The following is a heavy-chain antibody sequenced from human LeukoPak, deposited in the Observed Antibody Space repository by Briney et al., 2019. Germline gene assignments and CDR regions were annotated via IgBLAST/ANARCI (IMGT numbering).Heavy chain of an antibody. J-gene: IGHJ3*02. Sequence: SETLSLTCTVSGGSISSGDYYWSWIRQPPGKGLEWIGYIYYSGSAYYNPSLKSRVTISVDTSKNQFSLKLSSVTAADTAVYYCARDCSSTSCYRNLDAFDIWGQGTMVTVSS. V-gene: IGHV4-30-4*08. D-gene: IGHD2-2*01. CDR2: IYYSGSA. CDR3: ARDCSSTSCYRNLDAFDI. CDR1: GGSISSGDYY.